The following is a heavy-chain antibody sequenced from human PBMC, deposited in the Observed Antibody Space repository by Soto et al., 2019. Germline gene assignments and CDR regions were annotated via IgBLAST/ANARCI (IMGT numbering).Heavy chain of an antibody. D-gene: IGHD3-10*01. J-gene: IGHJ6*03. CDR2: ISSSGSTI. V-gene: IGHV3-11*01. CDR3: ARGVGATMVRGVLYYYYYMDV. CDR1: GFTFSDYY. Sequence: GGSLRLSCAASGFTFSDYYMSWIRQAPGKGLERVSYISSSGSTIYYADSVKGRFTISRDNAKNSLYLQMNSLRAEDTAVYYCARGVGATMVRGVLYYYYYMDVWGKGTTVTVSS.